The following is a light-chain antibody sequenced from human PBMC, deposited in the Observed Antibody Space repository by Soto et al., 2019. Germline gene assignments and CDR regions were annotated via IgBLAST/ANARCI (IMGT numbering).Light chain of an antibody. V-gene: IGKV3-15*01. Sequence: EIVMTQSPATLSVSPGERVTLSCKASQSISSNLAWYQQKPGQAPRLLIYGASTRATGVPARFSGSGSGTEFTLTISSLQSEDFALFYCQQYSSWPLTFGRGTKVEIK. J-gene: IGKJ4*01. CDR3: QQYSSWPLT. CDR1: QSISSN. CDR2: GAS.